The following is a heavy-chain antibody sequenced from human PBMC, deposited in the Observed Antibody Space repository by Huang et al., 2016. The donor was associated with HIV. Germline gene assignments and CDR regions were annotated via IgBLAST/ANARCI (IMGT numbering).Heavy chain of an antibody. D-gene: IGHD3-16*01. Sequence: EVQLVESGGGLVRPGRSLRLSCAASGFTFDDYAMHWVRQTPGKGLEWVSGINWKSGNIAYADSVRGRFTISRDNAKNSLYLQMTSLRPEETALYYCAKDWGYDFGAFDFWGRGTMVTVSS. CDR1: GFTFDDYA. CDR3: AKDWGYDFGAFDF. CDR2: INWKSGNI. V-gene: IGHV3-9*01. J-gene: IGHJ3*01.